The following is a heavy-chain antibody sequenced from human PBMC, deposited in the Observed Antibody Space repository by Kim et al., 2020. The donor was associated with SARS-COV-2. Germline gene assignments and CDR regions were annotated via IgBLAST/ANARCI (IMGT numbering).Heavy chain of an antibody. J-gene: IGHJ4*02. CDR3: ARDHYDFWSGYYFDY. V-gene: IGHV1-46*01. D-gene: IGHD3-3*01. Sequence: QKFQGRVTMTRDTSTSKVYMELSSLRSEDTAVYYCARDHYDFWSGYYFDYWGQGTLVTVSS.